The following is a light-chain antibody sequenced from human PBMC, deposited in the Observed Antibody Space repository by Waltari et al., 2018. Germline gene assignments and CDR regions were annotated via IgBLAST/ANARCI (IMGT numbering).Light chain of an antibody. J-gene: IGKJ1*01. CDR2: RAS. Sequence: EIALTQSQGTASLSPGERVTLSCRASQSVGSSSLAWYQQKPGQPPRLGIYRASMRATGIPGRFSGSWARTDFILTSSRLGPEDFAVYYCQQHGTLPATFGQGTKVEIK. V-gene: IGKV3-20*01. CDR1: QSVGSSS. CDR3: QQHGTLPAT.